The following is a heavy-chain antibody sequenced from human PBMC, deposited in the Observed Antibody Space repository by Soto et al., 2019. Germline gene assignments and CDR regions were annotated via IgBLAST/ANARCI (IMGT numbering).Heavy chain of an antibody. CDR3: AKNQERELPRVIDF. CDR2: MSGSSSTT. J-gene: IGHJ4*02. CDR1: GLTFSNYA. V-gene: IGHV3-23*01. D-gene: IGHD1-7*01. Sequence: SGGSLRLSCATSGLTFSNYAMRWVRQAPGGGLEWVSSMSGSSSTTYYADSLRGRFTVSRDRSKNTLYLQMSSLRAEDTALYYCAKNQERELPRVIDFWGQGTLVPVS.